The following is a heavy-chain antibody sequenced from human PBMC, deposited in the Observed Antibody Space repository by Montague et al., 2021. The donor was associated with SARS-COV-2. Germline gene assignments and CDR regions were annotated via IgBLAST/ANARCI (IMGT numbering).Heavy chain of an antibody. D-gene: IGHD3-9*01. J-gene: IGHJ3*02. CDR3: ARGRPVQGSFRHFDSISSGALDI. Sequence: SETLSLTCAVSCGSFSNYYWTWIRQSPGKGLEWIGEINQGGAPNYAPSLKSRVTISLDTSKKQIYLKLNSVTVADTAVFFCARGRPVQGSFRHFDSISSGALDIWAQGSLVIISS. CDR2: INQGGAP. V-gene: IGHV4-34*01. CDR1: CGSFSNYY.